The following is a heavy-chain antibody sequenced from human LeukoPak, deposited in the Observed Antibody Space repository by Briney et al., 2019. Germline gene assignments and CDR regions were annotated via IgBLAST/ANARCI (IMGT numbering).Heavy chain of an antibody. CDR2: MNPNSGST. D-gene: IGHD3-3*01. Sequence: ASVKVSCKASGYTFTSYDINWVRQATGQGLEWMGWMNPNSGSTGYAQKFQGRVTMTRNTSISTAYMELSSLRSEDTAVYYCARAPLRFLEWLFRHDAFDIWGQGTMVTVSS. CDR1: GYTFTSYD. V-gene: IGHV1-8*01. CDR3: ARAPLRFLEWLFRHDAFDI. J-gene: IGHJ3*02.